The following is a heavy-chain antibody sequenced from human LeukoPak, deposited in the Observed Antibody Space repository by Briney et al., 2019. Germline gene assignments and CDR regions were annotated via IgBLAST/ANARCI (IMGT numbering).Heavy chain of an antibody. D-gene: IGHD3-22*01. CDR3: AHRTPTYYYDSSGYYFRY. CDR2: IYWNDDK. Sequence: SGPTLVKPTQTLTLTCIFSGFSLRNTGVGVGWIRQPPGKAPEWLALIYWNDDKDYRPSLKSRLTITKDSFKNQVVLTMTNMDPVDTATYYCAHRTPTYYYDSSGYYFRYWGQGTLVTVSS. V-gene: IGHV2-5*01. J-gene: IGHJ4*02. CDR1: GFSLRNTGVG.